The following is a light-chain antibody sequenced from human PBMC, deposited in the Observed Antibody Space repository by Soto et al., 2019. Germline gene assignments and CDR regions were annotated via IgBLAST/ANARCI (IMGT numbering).Light chain of an antibody. Sequence: DIQMTQSPSTLSASVGDRVTIPCRASQSISSWLAWYQQKPGKAPKLLIYKASSLESGVPSRFSGSGSGTSFTLTISSLQPDDFATYDCQQYNSYSPWTFGRGTKVEIK. CDR2: KAS. V-gene: IGKV1-5*03. CDR3: QQYNSYSPWT. CDR1: QSISSW. J-gene: IGKJ1*01.